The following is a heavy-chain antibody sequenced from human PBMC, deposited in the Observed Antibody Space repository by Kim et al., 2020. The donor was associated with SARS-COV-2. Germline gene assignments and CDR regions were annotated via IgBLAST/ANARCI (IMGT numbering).Heavy chain of an antibody. J-gene: IGHJ5*02. V-gene: IGHV7-4-1*02. CDR3: ARTPGYYDILTGYWRGWFDP. Sequence: ASVKVSCKASGYTFTSYAMNWVRQAPGQGLEWMGWINTNTGNPTYAQGFTGRFVFSLDTSVSTAYLQISSLKAEDTAVYYCARTPGYYDILTGYWRGWFDPWGQGTLGTVSS. D-gene: IGHD3-9*01. CDR1: GYTFTSYA. CDR2: INTNTGNP.